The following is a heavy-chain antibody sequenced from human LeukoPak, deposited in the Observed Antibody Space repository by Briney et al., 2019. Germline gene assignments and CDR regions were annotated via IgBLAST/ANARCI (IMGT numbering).Heavy chain of an antibody. D-gene: IGHD2-15*01. CDR1: GFTFSSYW. J-gene: IGHJ6*03. CDR2: IKQDGSEE. CDR3: ARVGAARYYYYYMDV. Sequence: GGSLRLSCAASGFTFSSYWMSWVRQAPGEGLEWVANIKQDGSEEYYVDSLRGRFTVSRDNAKNSLYLQINSLRAGDTAVYYCARVGAARYYYYYMDVWGKGTTVTVSS. V-gene: IGHV3-7*01.